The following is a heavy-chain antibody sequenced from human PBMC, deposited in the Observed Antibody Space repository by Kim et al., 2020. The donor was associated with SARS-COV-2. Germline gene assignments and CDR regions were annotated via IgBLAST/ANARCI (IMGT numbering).Heavy chain of an antibody. CDR1: GFVFRRHW. CDR2: INYDGSTR. Sequence: GGSLRLSCGVSGFVFRRHWMYCVRQAPGKGLVWVSRINYDGSTRNYADSVMGRFTISRDNGKDALYLQMDSLRAEDTGVYYCVRRLEGPGGNAMDVWGQGTPVTVSS. D-gene: IGHD3-16*01. CDR3: VRRLEGPGGNAMDV. J-gene: IGHJ6*02. V-gene: IGHV3-74*01.